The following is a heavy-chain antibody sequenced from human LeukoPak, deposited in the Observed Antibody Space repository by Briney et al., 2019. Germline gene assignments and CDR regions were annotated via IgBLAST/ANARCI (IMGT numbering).Heavy chain of an antibody. J-gene: IGHJ1*01. V-gene: IGHV1-18*01. CDR1: GYTFTSYG. D-gene: IGHD2-2*01. Sequence: GASVKVPCKASGYTFTSYGISWVRQAPGQGLEWMGWISAYNGNTNYAQKLQGRVTMTTDTSTSTAYMELRSLRPDDTAVYYCARGRYCSSTSCYWGAEYFQHWGQGTLVTVSS. CDR3: ARGRYCSSTSCYWGAEYFQH. CDR2: ISAYNGNT.